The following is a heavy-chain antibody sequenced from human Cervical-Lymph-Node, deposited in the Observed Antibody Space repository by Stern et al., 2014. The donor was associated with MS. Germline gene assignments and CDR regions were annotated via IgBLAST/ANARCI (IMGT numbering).Heavy chain of an antibody. CDR3: ARKPPPDTTITYYSYGMDV. CDR1: ENTFSNYY. CDR2: INPSDGYT. V-gene: IGHV1-46*01. J-gene: IGHJ6*02. Sequence: QVQLVQSGAEVKKPGASVKVSCKASENTFSNYYIHWVRQAPGQGLEWMGLINPSDGYTGYAQKFQGRVAMTRDTSTRMVYMELSSLRSEDTAVYFCARKPPPDTTITYYSYGMDVWGQGTTVTVSS. D-gene: IGHD1-1*01.